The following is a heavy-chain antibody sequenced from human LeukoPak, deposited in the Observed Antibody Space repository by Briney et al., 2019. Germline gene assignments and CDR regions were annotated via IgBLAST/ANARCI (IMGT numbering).Heavy chain of an antibody. Sequence: SETLSLTCAVYGGSFSGYYWSWIRQPPGKGLEWIGEINHSGSTNYNPSLKSRVTISVDTSKNQFSPKLSSVTAADTAVYYCARRPSTYYYDSSGPFGWFDPWGQGTLVTVSS. J-gene: IGHJ5*02. CDR3: ARRPSTYYYDSSGPFGWFDP. V-gene: IGHV4-34*01. CDR2: INHSGST. CDR1: GGSFSGYY. D-gene: IGHD3-22*01.